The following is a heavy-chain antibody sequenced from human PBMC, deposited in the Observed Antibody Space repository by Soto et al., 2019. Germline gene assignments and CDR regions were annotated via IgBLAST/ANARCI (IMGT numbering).Heavy chain of an antibody. CDR3: ARRRTIFGVDYYYYYGMDV. V-gene: IGHV4-34*01. CDR1: GGSFSGYY. D-gene: IGHD3-3*01. J-gene: IGHJ6*02. Sequence: SETLSLTCAVYGGSFSGYYWSWIRQPPGKGLEWIGEINHSGSTNYNPSLKSRVTISVDTSKNQFSLKLSSVTAADTAVYYCARRRTIFGVDYYYYYGMDVWGQGTTVTVSS. CDR2: INHSGST.